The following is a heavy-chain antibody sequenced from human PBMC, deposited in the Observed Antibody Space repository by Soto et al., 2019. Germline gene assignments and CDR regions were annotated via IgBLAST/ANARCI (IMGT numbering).Heavy chain of an antibody. CDR3: ARVGWQQLGNWFDP. V-gene: IGHV1-3*01. Sequence: ASVKVSCKASGYTFTSYAMHWVRQAPGQRLEWMGWINAGNGNTKYSQKFQGRVTITRDTSASTAYMELSSLRSEDTAVYYCARVGWQQLGNWFDPWGQGTLVTVSS. J-gene: IGHJ5*02. D-gene: IGHD6-13*01. CDR2: INAGNGNT. CDR1: GYTFTSYA.